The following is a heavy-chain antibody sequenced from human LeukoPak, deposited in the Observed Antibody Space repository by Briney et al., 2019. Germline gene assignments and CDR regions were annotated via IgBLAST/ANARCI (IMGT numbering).Heavy chain of an antibody. CDR3: AREGSSTRYDCDYFGMDV. CDR2: IYYNGST. CDR1: GGSISRGGYF. J-gene: IGHJ6*02. D-gene: IGHD2-2*01. Sequence: SQTLSLTCTVSGGSISRGGYFWTWTRQHPGKGLEWIGYIYYNGSTYYNPSLKSRVGILRDTSKNQFSLKLTSVTAADTAVYYCAREGSSTRYDCDYFGMDVWGQGTTVTVS. V-gene: IGHV4-31*03.